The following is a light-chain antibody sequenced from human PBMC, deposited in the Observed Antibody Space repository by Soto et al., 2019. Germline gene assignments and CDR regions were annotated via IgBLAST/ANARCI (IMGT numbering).Light chain of an antibody. Sequence: QSVLTQPASVSGSPGQSITISCTGTSSDVGAYDYVSLYQQHPGKAPRLMIYDVNNRPSGVSDRFSGSKSGNSASMTISALQADVEADYYYNTYTPCTDYVCGSGTKVTVL. CDR1: SSDVGAYDY. CDR3: NTYTPCTDYV. CDR2: DVN. V-gene: IGLV2-14*01. J-gene: IGLJ1*01.